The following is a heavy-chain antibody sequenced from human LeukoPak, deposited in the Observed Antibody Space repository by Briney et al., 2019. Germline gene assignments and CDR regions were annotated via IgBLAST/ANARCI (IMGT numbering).Heavy chain of an antibody. D-gene: IGHD2-15*01. J-gene: IGHJ6*03. Sequence: ASVKVSCKASGYTFTSYYMHWVRQAPGQGLEWMGIINPSGGSTSYAQKFQGRVTMTRDTSTSTVYMELSSLRSEDTAVYYCARDRAGYCSGGSCYSHYYYYHMDVWGKGTTVTVSS. V-gene: IGHV1-46*03. CDR1: GYTFTSYY. CDR2: INPSGGST. CDR3: ARDRAGYCSGGSCYSHYYYYHMDV.